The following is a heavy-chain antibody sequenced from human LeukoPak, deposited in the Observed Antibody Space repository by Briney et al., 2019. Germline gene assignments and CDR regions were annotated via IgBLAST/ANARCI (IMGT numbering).Heavy chain of an antibody. CDR2: ISGCGGGT. V-gene: IGHV3-23*01. CDR3: VKARMPHCGTDCLES. D-gene: IGHD2-21*02. J-gene: IGHJ4*02. Sequence: GGSLRLSSAASGFTFSNYGMSWVRQAPGKGLEWVSVISGCGGGTYYADSVKGRFTISRDNSKNTVYLQMNSLRAEDTAIYYCVKARMPHCGTDCLESWGQGTLVTVSS. CDR1: GFTFSNYG.